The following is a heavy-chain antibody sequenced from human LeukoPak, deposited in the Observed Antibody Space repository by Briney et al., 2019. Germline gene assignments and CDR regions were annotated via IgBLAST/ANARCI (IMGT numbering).Heavy chain of an antibody. CDR1: GGSISSSSYY. D-gene: IGHD3-10*01. CDR2: LFYSGST. CDR3: ATVAVIRGVTYFDY. V-gene: IGHV4-61*01. Sequence: SETLSLTCTVSGGSISSSSYYWSWIRQPPGKGLEWIAYLFYSGSTDYNPSPESRVTISVDTSKNQFSLKLRSVTAADTAVYYCATVAVIRGVTYFDYWGQGTLVTVSS. J-gene: IGHJ4*02.